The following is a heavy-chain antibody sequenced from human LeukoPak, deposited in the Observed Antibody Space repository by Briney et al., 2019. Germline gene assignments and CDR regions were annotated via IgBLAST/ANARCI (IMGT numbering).Heavy chain of an antibody. Sequence: GGSLRLSCAASGFTFSSYSMNWVRQAPGKGLEWVSYISSSGSTIYYADSVKGRFTISRDNAKNSLYLQMNSLRAEDTAVYYCARDSSGWYRGFDPWGQGTLVTVSS. J-gene: IGHJ5*02. CDR1: GFTFSSYS. D-gene: IGHD6-19*01. V-gene: IGHV3-48*04. CDR3: ARDSSGWYRGFDP. CDR2: ISSSGSTI.